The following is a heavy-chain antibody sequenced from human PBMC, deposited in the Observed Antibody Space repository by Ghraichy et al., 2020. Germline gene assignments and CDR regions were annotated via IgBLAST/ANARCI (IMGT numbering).Heavy chain of an antibody. V-gene: IGHV4-59*01. D-gene: IGHD5-24*01. CDR3: ARARDGDGYKVEFDY. CDR2: IYYSGST. J-gene: IGHJ4*02. Sequence: SETLSLTCTVSGGSISSYYWSWIRQPPGKGLEWIGYIYYSGSTNYNPSLKSRVTISVDTSKNQFSPKLSSVTAADTAVYYCARARDGDGYKVEFDYWGQGTLVTVSS. CDR1: GGSISSYY.